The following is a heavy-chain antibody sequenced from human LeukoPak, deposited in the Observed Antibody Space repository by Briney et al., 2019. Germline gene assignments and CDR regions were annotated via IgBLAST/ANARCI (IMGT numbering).Heavy chain of an antibody. D-gene: IGHD6-13*01. CDR2: IWYDGSNK. CDR3: AKATPIRIAAAGTGYYFDY. V-gene: IGHV3-33*06. J-gene: IGHJ4*02. Sequence: GRSLRLSCAASGFTFSSYGMHWVRQAPGKGLEWVAVIWYDGSNKYYADSVKGRFTISRDNSKNTLYLQMNSLRAEDTAVYYCAKATPIRIAAAGTGYYFDYWGQGTLVTVSS. CDR1: GFTFSSYG.